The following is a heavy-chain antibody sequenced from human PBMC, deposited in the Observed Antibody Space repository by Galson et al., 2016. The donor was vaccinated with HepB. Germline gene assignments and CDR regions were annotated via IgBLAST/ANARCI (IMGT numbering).Heavy chain of an antibody. V-gene: IGHV3-23*01. CDR3: AKPRRYNHDALHI. CDR2: ISGSGTTT. J-gene: IGHJ3*02. CDR1: GFPFTTSA. Sequence: SLRLSCAASGFPFTTSALNWVRQAPGKGLQWVSFISGSGTTTFYTDSGKGRFTISRDNSKNMLYLQMDSLRSEDTAVYSCAKPRRYNHDALHIWGQGTMVTVSS. D-gene: IGHD5-18*01.